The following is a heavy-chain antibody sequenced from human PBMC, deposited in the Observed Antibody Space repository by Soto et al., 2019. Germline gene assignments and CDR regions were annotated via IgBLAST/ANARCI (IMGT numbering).Heavy chain of an antibody. D-gene: IGHD1-1*01. CDR3: ARELPQRQGRNMDV. CDR2: INHRGSL. CDR1: CGAMTSGDQY. J-gene: IGHJ6*02. Sequence: TLSLTCTVTCGAMTSGDQYWTLIRHRPGEGLEWFGYINHRGSLYYNPSLKSRVSMSVDTSKNQFSLNLSSVTAADTAVYYCARELPQRQGRNMDVWGQGTTVTVS. V-gene: IGHV4-31*03.